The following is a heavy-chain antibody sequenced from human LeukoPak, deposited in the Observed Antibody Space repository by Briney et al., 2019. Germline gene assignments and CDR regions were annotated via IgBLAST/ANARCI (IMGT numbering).Heavy chain of an antibody. CDR2: INPNSGGT. V-gene: IGHV1-2*02. Sequence: ASVKVSCKASGYTFTGYYMHWVRQASGQGLEWMGWINPNSGGTNYAQKFQGRVTMTRDTSISTAYMELSRLRSDDTAVYYCARAITMVRGVTDYWGQGTLVTVSS. D-gene: IGHD3-10*01. CDR1: GYTFTGYY. J-gene: IGHJ4*02. CDR3: ARAITMVRGVTDY.